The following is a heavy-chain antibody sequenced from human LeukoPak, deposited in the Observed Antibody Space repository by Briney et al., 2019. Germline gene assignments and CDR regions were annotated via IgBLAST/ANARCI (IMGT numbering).Heavy chain of an antibody. CDR1: GFTVSSNY. CDR3: ASSSGYSSSWYVWDWFDP. Sequence: GSLRLSCAASGFTVSSNYMSWVRQAPGKGLEWVSVIYSGGSTYYADSVKGRFTISRDNSKNTLCLQMNSLRAEDTAVYYCASSSGYSSSWYVWDWFDPWGQGTLVTVSS. V-gene: IGHV3-66*01. D-gene: IGHD6-13*01. J-gene: IGHJ5*02. CDR2: IYSGGST.